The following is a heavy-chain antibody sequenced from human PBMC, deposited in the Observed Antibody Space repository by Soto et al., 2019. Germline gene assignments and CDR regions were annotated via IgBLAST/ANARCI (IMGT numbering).Heavy chain of an antibody. D-gene: IGHD6-13*01. V-gene: IGHV3-21*01. Sequence: GGSLRLSCAASGFTFSSYSMNWVRQAPGKGLEWVSSISSSSSYIYYADSVKGRFTISRDNAKNSLYLQMNSLRAEVTAVYYCARDRPYSSSWTDPYYYYYGMDVWGQGTTVTVSS. CDR2: ISSSSSYI. J-gene: IGHJ6*02. CDR1: GFTFSSYS. CDR3: ARDRPYSSSWTDPYYYYYGMDV.